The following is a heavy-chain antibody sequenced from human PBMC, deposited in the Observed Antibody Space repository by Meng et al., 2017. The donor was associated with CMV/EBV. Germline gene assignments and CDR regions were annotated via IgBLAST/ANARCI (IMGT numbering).Heavy chain of an antibody. J-gene: IGHJ4*02. V-gene: IGHV1-18*01. CDR3: ARDAVVPADAPFHY. CDR2: ISAYNGNT. CDR1: GYTFTSYG. D-gene: IGHD2-2*01. Sequence: QVQLVTVGAEVKKPGASVKVSCRASGYTFTSYGISWVRQAPGQGLEWMGWISAYNGNTNYAQKLQGRVTMTTDTSTSTAYMELRSLRSDDTAVYYCARDAVVPADAPFHYWGQGTLVTVSS.